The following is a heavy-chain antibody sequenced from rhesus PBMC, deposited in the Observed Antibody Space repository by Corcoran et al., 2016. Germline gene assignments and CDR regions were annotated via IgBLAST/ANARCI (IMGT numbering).Heavy chain of an antibody. Sequence: QLQLQESGPGLVKPSETLSVTCAVSGGAISSSYWSWIRQAPGKGLEWIGYIYGSGSSTNYNPSLKSRVTISKDTSKNQFSLKLRSVTAADTAVYYCARQREYSSWLTLDYWGQGVLVTVSS. V-gene: IGHV4-169*01. D-gene: IGHD6-13*01. CDR1: GGAISSSY. CDR3: ARQREYSSWLTLDY. CDR2: IYGSGSST. J-gene: IGHJ4*01.